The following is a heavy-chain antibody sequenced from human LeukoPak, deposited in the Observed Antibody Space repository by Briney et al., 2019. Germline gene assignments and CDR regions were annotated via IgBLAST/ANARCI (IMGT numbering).Heavy chain of an antibody. Sequence: GGSLRLSCAASGFTFSSYAMSWVRQAPGKGLEWVSAISGSGGSTYYADSVKGRFTISRDNSKNTPYLQMNSLRAEDTAVYYCAKGIAVAGYYFDYWGQGTLVTVSS. V-gene: IGHV3-23*01. CDR1: GFTFSSYA. J-gene: IGHJ4*02. D-gene: IGHD6-19*01. CDR3: AKGIAVAGYYFDY. CDR2: ISGSGGST.